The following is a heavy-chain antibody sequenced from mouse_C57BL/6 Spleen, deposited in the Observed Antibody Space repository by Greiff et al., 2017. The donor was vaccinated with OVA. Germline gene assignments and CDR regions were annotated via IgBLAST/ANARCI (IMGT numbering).Heavy chain of an antibody. CDR2: IWGVGST. J-gene: IGHJ4*01. D-gene: IGHD2-5*01. Sequence: VQGVESGPGLVAPSQSLSITCTVSGFSLTSYGVDWVRQSPGKGLEWLGVIWGVGSTNYNSALKSRLSISKDNSKSQIFLKMNSLQTDDTAMYYCASYSNPYYYAMDYWGQGTSVTVSS. CDR1: GFSLTSYG. CDR3: ASYSNPYYYAMDY. V-gene: IGHV2-6*01.